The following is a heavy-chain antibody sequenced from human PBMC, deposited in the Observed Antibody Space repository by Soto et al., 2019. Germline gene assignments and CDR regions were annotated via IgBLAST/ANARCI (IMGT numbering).Heavy chain of an antibody. D-gene: IGHD3-9*01. CDR2: MNPNSGNT. J-gene: IGHJ4*02. V-gene: IGHV1-8*01. CDR3: ASLYYDILTGYYKALAY. Sequence: ASVKVSCKASGYTFTSYDINWVRQATGQGLEWMGWMNPNSGNTGYAQKFQGRVTMTRNTSISTAYMELSSLRSEDTAVYYCASLYYDILTGYYKALAYWGQGTLVTVSS. CDR1: GYTFTSYD.